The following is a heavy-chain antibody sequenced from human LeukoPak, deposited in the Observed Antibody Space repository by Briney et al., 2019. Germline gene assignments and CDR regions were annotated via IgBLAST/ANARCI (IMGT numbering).Heavy chain of an antibody. Sequence: SETLSLTCTVSGGSISSSSYYWGWIRQPPGKGLEWIGSIYYSGSTYYNPSLKSRVTISVDTSKNQFSLKLSSVTAADTAVYYCARHEAVVSPGSFDYWGQGTLVTVSS. CDR3: ARHEAVVSPGSFDY. V-gene: IGHV4-39*01. J-gene: IGHJ4*02. CDR2: IYYSGST. D-gene: IGHD4-23*01. CDR1: GGSISSSSYY.